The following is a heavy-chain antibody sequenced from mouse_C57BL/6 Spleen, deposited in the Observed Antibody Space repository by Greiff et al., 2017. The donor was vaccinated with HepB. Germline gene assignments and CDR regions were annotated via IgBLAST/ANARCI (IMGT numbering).Heavy chain of an antibody. Sequence: QVQLQQSGAELVRPGTSVKLSCKASGYTFTSYWMHWVKQRPGQGLEWIGVIDPSDSYTNYNQKFKGKATLTVDTSSSTAYMQLSSLTSEDSAVYYCARDQSNYWYFDVWGTGTTVTVSS. CDR3: ARDQSNYWYFDV. CDR2: IDPSDSYT. J-gene: IGHJ1*03. D-gene: IGHD1-3*01. V-gene: IGHV1-59*01. CDR1: GYTFTSYW.